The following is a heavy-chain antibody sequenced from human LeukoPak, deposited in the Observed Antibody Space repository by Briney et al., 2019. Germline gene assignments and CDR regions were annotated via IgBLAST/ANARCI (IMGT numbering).Heavy chain of an antibody. Sequence: GGSLRLSCVGSGFTFGSNGMHWVRQAPGKGLEWVAVIYYDGSEQYYADSVKGRFTISRDNSKNTLYLQMNSLRVEDTAAYHCARWGAGRTADYWGQGTQVTVSS. J-gene: IGHJ4*02. CDR1: GFTFGSNG. CDR2: IYYDGSEQ. V-gene: IGHV3-33*01. CDR3: ARWGAGRTADY. D-gene: IGHD1-26*01.